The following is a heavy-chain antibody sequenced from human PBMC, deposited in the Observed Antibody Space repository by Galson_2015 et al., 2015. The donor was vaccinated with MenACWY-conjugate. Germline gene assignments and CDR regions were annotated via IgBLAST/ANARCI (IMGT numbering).Heavy chain of an antibody. Sequence: NSAAWNWIRQSPSRGLEWLGRTYYRSKWYNDYAVSVKSRITINPDTSKNQFSLHLNSVTPEDTAVYYCARVRGGSHNWVDPWGQGPLVTVSS. D-gene: IGHD2-15*01. CDR3: ARVRGGSHNWVDP. J-gene: IGHJ5*02. CDR1: NSAA. V-gene: IGHV6-1*01. CDR2: TYYRSKWYN.